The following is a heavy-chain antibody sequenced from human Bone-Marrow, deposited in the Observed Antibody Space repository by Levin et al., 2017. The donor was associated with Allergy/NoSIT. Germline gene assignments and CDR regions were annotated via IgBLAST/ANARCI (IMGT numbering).Heavy chain of an antibody. CDR3: ARDRFWAFDY. D-gene: IGHD2/OR15-2a*01. J-gene: IGHJ4*02. Sequence: PGGSLRLSCAASGFTFSSYSMNWVRQAPGKGLEWVSYISSSSSTIYYADSVKGRFTISRDNAKNSLYLQMNSLRAEDTAVYYCARDRFWAFDYWGQGTLVTVSS. CDR1: GFTFSSYS. V-gene: IGHV3-48*01. CDR2: ISSSSSTI.